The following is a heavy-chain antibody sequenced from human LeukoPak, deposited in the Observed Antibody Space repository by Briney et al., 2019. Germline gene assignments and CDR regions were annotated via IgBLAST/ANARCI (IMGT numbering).Heavy chain of an antibody. CDR1: GFTFINYA. J-gene: IGHJ4*02. CDR2: ISGSGGST. V-gene: IGHV3-23*01. Sequence: GGSLRLSCAASGFTFINYAMNWVRQAPGKGLEWVSAISGSGGSTYYADSVKGRFTISRDNSKNTLYLQMNSLRAEDTAVYYCAKEFDYGYDDYWGQGTLVTVSS. CDR3: AKEFDYGYDDY. D-gene: IGHD5-18*01.